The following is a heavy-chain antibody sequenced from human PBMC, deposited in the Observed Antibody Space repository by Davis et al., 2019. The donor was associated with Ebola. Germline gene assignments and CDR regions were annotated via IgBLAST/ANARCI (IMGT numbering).Heavy chain of an antibody. V-gene: IGHV1-46*01. Sequence: ASVKVSCKASGYTFTNYYMHWVRQAPGQGLEWMGMINPNDGRTIYAQKFQGRVTVTRDTSTTTVYMELSSLRSEDTAMYFCARDPGYRSPFNRFDPWGQGTLVTVSS. CDR3: ARDPGYRSPFNRFDP. CDR2: INPNDGRT. D-gene: IGHD6-6*01. CDR1: GYTFTNYY. J-gene: IGHJ5*02.